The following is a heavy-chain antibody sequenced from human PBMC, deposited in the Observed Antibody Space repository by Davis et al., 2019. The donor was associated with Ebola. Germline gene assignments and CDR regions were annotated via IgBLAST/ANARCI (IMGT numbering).Heavy chain of an antibody. Sequence: ASVKVSCKASGYTFTSYYMHWVRQAPGQGLEWMGIINPSGGSTSYPQKFQGRVTMTRNTSISTAYMELSSLRSEDTAVYYCARDGVAAQMLGYYYYYYGMDVWGQGTTVTVSS. J-gene: IGHJ6*02. CDR2: INPSGGST. CDR3: ARDGVAAQMLGYYYYYYGMDV. V-gene: IGHV1-46*01. D-gene: IGHD6-6*01. CDR1: GYTFTSYY.